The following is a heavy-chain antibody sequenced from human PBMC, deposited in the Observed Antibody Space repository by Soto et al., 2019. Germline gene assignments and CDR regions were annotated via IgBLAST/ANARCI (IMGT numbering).Heavy chain of an antibody. J-gene: IGHJ5*02. D-gene: IGHD2-21*01. CDR2: IYYSGST. CDR3: SNSEHFVVEGRGVWFDP. CDR1: GAAISSYY. Sequence: SETLSLTCTVSGAAISSYYWSWIRQPPGKGLEWIGYIYYSGSTNYNPSLKSRVTISVDTSKNQFSLKMSSGTAADTAVYYCSNSEHFVVEGRGVWFDPWGKGTLVPVS. V-gene: IGHV4-59*08.